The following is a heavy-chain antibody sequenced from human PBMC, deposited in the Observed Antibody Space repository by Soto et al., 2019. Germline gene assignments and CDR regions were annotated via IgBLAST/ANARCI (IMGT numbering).Heavy chain of an antibody. CDR1: GFTFSSYG. J-gene: IGHJ3*02. CDR3: ARGLRPNDAFDI. Sequence: PGGSLRLSCAASGFTFSSYGMHWVRQAPGKGLEWVAVISYDGSNKYYADSVKGRFTISRDNSKNTLYLQMNSLRAEDTAVYYCARGLRPNDAFDIWGQGTMVTVSS. D-gene: IGHD5-12*01. V-gene: IGHV3-30*03. CDR2: ISYDGSNK.